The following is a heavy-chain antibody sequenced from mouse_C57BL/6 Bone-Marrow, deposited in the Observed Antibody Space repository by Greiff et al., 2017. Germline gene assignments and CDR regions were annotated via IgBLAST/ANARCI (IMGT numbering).Heavy chain of an antibody. V-gene: IGHV1-81*01. J-gene: IGHJ2*01. CDR2: IYPRSGNT. CDR3: ARWDYYYGSSFDS. CDR1: GYTFTSYG. D-gene: IGHD1-1*01. Sequence: LVESGAELARPGASVKLSCKASGYTFTSYGISWVKQRTGQGLEWIGEIYPRSGNTYYNEKFKGKATLTADKSSSTAYMELRSLTSEDSAVYFCARWDYYYGSSFDSWGQGTTLTVSS.